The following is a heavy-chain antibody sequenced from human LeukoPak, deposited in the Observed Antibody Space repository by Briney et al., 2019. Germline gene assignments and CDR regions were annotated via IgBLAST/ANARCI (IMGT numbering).Heavy chain of an antibody. CDR3: AREHAQGDEPFDY. D-gene: IGHD2-21*02. V-gene: IGHV4-39*07. J-gene: IGHJ4*02. Sequence: SETLSLTCTVSGGSISSSSYYWGWIRQPPGKGLEWIGSIYYSGSTYYNPSLKSRVTIPVDTSKNQFSLKLSSVTAADTAVYYCAREHAQGDEPFDYWGQGTLVTVSS. CDR1: GGSISSSSYY. CDR2: IYYSGST.